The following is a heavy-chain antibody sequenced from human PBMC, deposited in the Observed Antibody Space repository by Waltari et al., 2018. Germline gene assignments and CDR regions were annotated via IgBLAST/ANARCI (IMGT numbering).Heavy chain of an antibody. D-gene: IGHD6-13*01. Sequence: EVQLVESGGGLLQHGGSLRLSCAASGFTASSHYMRWVRQAPGKGLEWVAVMYSGGSTYYADSVKGRFTISRDNSKNTLYLQMNSLRAEDTAVYYCAREFRGTAAAGYFDYWGQGTLVTVSS. CDR2: MYSGGST. CDR1: GFTASSHY. J-gene: IGHJ4*02. CDR3: AREFRGTAAAGYFDY. V-gene: IGHV3-53*01.